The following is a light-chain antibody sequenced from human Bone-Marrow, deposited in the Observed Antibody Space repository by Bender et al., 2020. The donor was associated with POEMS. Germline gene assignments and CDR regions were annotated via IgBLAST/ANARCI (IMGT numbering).Light chain of an antibody. CDR3: YSASDNNWV. CDR2: KDT. V-gene: IGLV3-27*01. CDR1: VLATKY. Sequence: SYELTQPPSVSVSPGQTARITCSGDVLATKYARWFQQRPGQAPILVIYKDTERPSGIPERFSGFSSGTTVTLTISGAQVEDEADYYCYSASDNNWVFGGGTKLTVL. J-gene: IGLJ3*02.